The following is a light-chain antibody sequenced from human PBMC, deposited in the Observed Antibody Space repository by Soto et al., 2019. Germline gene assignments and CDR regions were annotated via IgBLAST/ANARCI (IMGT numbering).Light chain of an antibody. J-gene: IGKJ5*01. V-gene: IGKV3-11*01. CDR3: QLYGISPH. CDR1: QSAGNF. CDR2: DAS. Sequence: EIVMTQSPATLSVSPGETASLSCRASQSAGNFLAWYQQKPGQAPRLLIYDASNRATGIPARFSGSGSGTDFTLTINRLEPEDFAVYYCQLYGISPHFGQGTRLEIK.